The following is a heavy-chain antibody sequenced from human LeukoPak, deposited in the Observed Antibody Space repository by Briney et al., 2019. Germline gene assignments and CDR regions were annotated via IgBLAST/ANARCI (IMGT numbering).Heavy chain of an antibody. J-gene: IGHJ3*02. CDR3: AKGSSGWYEGAFDI. D-gene: IGHD6-19*01. CDR2: INPSGGST. Sequence: EASVKVSCKTSGYTFTRFYMHWVRQAPGQGLEWMGIINPSGGSTGYAQKFQGRVTMTRDTSTSTVYMELSSLRSEDTAVYYCAKGSSGWYEGAFDIWGQGTMVTVSS. CDR1: GYTFTRFY. V-gene: IGHV1-46*01.